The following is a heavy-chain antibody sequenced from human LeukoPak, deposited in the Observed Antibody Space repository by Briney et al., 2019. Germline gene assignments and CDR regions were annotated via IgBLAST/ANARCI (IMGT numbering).Heavy chain of an antibody. CDR1: GYTFTSYD. J-gene: IGHJ5*02. D-gene: IGHD3-3*01. CDR3: ARAELLRDFWSGYWRNWFDP. V-gene: IGHV1-8*01. CDR2: MNPNSGNT. Sequence: ASVKVSCKASGYTFTSYDINWVRQATGQGLEWMGWMNPNSGNTGYAQKFQGRVTMTRNTSISTAYMELSSLRSEDTVVYYCARAELLRDFWSGYWRNWFDPWGQGTLVTVSS.